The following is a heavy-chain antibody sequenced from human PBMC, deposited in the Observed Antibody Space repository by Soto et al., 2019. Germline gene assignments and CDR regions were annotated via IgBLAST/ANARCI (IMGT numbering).Heavy chain of an antibody. J-gene: IGHJ4*02. CDR3: ARRYGSCFDY. Sequence: SETLSLTCFVSGASISSTYWWSWVRQPPGKGLEWIGHIYYSGTTSYNPSLKNRVTISVDTSNNQFSLKLSSVTAADTAVYYCARRYGSCFDYWGQGTLVTVPQ. V-gene: IGHV4-4*02. CDR2: IYYSGTT. D-gene: IGHD5-18*01. CDR1: GASISSTYW.